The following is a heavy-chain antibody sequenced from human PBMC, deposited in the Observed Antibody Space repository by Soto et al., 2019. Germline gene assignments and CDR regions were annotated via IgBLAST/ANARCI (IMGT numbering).Heavy chain of an antibody. J-gene: IGHJ4*02. V-gene: IGHV3-23*01. D-gene: IGHD1-26*01. CDR1: GFTFSSYA. Sequence: GGSLRLSCAASGFTFSSYAMSWVRQAPGKGLEWVSAISGSGGSTYYADSVKGRFTISRDNSKNTLYLQMNSLRAEDTAVYYCAKDELGLPQGLGAFDYWGQGTLVTVSS. CDR3: AKDELGLPQGLGAFDY. CDR2: ISGSGGST.